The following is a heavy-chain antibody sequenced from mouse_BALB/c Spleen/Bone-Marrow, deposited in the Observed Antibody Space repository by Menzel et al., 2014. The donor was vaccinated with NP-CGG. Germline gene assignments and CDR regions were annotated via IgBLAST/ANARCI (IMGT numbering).Heavy chain of an antibody. CDR3: ARDVGYGNYFVY. D-gene: IGHD2-10*02. CDR1: GFTFSDFY. V-gene: IGHV7-1*02. Sequence: EVQGVESGGGLVQPGDSLRLSCATSGFTFSDFYMEWVRQPPGKRLEWIAASRNKAKYYTTEYSASVKGRFIVSRDTSQSVLYLQMNALRAEDTAIYYCARDVGYGNYFVYWGQGTLVTVSP. CDR2: SRNKAKYYTT. J-gene: IGHJ3*01.